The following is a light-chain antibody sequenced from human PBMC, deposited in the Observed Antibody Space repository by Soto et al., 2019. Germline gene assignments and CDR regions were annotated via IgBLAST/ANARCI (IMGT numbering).Light chain of an antibody. J-gene: IGKJ5*01. CDR1: QSIGSN. CDR3: QQYNNWPSPIT. CDR2: GAS. Sequence: EVILTQSPGTLSVSPGERATLSCRASQSIGSNLAWYQQKPGQAPSLLIYGASTRAATIPARFSGSGSGTDFTITISSLQSEDFAAYYCQQYNNWPSPITFGQGTRLEIK. V-gene: IGKV3-15*01.